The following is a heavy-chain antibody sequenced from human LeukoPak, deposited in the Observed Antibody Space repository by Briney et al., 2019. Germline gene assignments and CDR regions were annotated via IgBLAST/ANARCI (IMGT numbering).Heavy chain of an antibody. Sequence: PGVSLRLSCAASGFTFSSYAMIWVRQAPGKGLAWVSAISGSGGSTYYADSVKGRFTISRDNSKNTLYLQMNSLRAEDTAVYYCAKNHGTAGDIVVVPAAIPGEFDPWGQGTLVTVSS. CDR2: ISGSGGST. D-gene: IGHD2-2*02. CDR3: AKNHGTAGDIVVVPAAIPGEFDP. J-gene: IGHJ5*02. V-gene: IGHV3-23*01. CDR1: GFTFSSYA.